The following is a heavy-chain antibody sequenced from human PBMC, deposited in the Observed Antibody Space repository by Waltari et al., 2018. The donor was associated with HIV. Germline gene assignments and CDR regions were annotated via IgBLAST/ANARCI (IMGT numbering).Heavy chain of an antibody. CDR2: VKPKSGNT. CDR1: GYTFNTYD. D-gene: IGHD1-26*01. CDR3: ARAKGAMTGYYHYYMDV. Sequence: QVQLVQPGAEVRKPGAAVKVSCKASGYTFNTYDINWVRQATGKGPEWVGCVKPKSGNTGCAQKFQVSVNMTSNSSFNLAYMELNNLTSDDTAVYYCARAKGAMTGYYHYYMDVCGGGTPVIVSS. J-gene: IGHJ6*03. V-gene: IGHV1-8*01.